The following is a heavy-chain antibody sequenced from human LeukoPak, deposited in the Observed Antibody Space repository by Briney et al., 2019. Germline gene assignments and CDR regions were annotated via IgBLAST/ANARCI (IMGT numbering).Heavy chain of an antibody. CDR2: IIPIFGTA. V-gene: IGHV1-69*06. J-gene: IGHJ6*03. CDR3: ARGIQPWSYYYYYMDV. D-gene: IGHD5-18*01. CDR1: GGTFSSYA. Sequence: GSSVKVSCKASGGTFSSYAISWVRQAPGQGLEWMGGIIPIFGTANYAQKFQGRVTITADKSTSTAYMELSRLRSDDTAVYYCARGIQPWSYYYYYMDVWGKGTTVTVSS.